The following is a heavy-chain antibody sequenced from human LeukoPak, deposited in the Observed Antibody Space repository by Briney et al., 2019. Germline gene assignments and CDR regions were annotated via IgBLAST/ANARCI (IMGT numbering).Heavy chain of an antibody. D-gene: IGHD3-22*01. V-gene: IGHV4-4*07. Sequence: SETLSLTCTVSGGSISRYYWSWIRQPAGKGLEWIGRIYTSGSTNYNPSLTSRVTMSVDTSKNQFSLKLSSVTAADTAVYYCASEDYYDSSGYYSTNWGPRTLVTVSS. J-gene: IGHJ4*02. CDR1: GGSISRYY. CDR3: ASEDYYDSSGYYSTN. CDR2: IYTSGST.